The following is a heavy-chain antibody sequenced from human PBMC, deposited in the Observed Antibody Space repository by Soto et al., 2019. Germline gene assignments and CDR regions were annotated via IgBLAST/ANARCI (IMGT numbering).Heavy chain of an antibody. CDR3: ATTTTVIHYYYYMDV. CDR2: ISGSGGST. J-gene: IGHJ6*03. Sequence: GGSLRLSCAASGFTFSSYAMSWVRQAPGKGLEWVSAISGSGGSTYYADSVKGRFTISRDNSKNTLYLQMNSLRAEDTAVYYCATTTTVIHYYYYMDVWGKGTTVTVSS. D-gene: IGHD4-4*01. CDR1: GFTFSSYA. V-gene: IGHV3-23*01.